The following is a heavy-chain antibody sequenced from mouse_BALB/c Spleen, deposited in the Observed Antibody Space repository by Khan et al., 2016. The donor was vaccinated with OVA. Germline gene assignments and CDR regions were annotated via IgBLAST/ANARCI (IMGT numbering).Heavy chain of an antibody. D-gene: IGHD1-1*02. CDR2: INPSNGDT. J-gene: IGHJ3*01. V-gene: IGHV1S81*02. CDR1: GYTFTSYY. CDR3: RRSGWAAFAY. Sequence: QVQLQQSGAELVKPGASVKLSCKASGYTFTSYYIYWVKQRPGQGLEWIGGINPSNGDTYFNEKFESKATLTVDKSSSTAFMQVSSLTSEDSAVYYGRRSGWAAFAYWGQGTLVTVSA.